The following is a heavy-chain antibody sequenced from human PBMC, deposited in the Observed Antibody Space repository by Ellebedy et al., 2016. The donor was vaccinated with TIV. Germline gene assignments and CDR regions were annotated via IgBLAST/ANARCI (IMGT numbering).Heavy chain of an antibody. CDR2: INHSGST. Sequence: SETLSLTXAVYGGSLSGYYRSWVRQPPGKGLEWIGEINHSGSTNHNPSLKSRVTISVDTSKNQFSLKLRSVTAADTAVYFCARRPYCSTTTCYGLDYWGQGTLVTVSS. CDR1: GGSLSGYY. CDR3: ARRPYCSTTTCYGLDY. V-gene: IGHV4-34*01. D-gene: IGHD2-2*01. J-gene: IGHJ4*02.